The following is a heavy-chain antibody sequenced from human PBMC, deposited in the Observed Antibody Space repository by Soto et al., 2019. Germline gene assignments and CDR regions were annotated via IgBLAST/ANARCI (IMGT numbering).Heavy chain of an antibody. CDR2: IVVGSGNT. V-gene: IGHV1-58*01. CDR3: AAVRHHFHYYDSSGYLDEFDP. CDR1: GFTFTSSA. Sequence: GASVKVSCKASGFTFTSSAVQWVRQARGQRLEWIGWIVVGSGNTNYAQKLQERVTITRDMSTSTAYMELSSLRSEDTAVYYCAAVRHHFHYYDSSGYLDEFDPWGQGTLVTVSS. J-gene: IGHJ5*02. D-gene: IGHD3-22*01.